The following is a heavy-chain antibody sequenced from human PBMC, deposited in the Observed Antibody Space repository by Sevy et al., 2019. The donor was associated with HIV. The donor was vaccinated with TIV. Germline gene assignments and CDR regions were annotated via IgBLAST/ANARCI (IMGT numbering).Heavy chain of an antibody. V-gene: IGHV3-48*03. CDR1: GFTFSSYE. D-gene: IGHD2-2*01. Sequence: GGSLRLSCVISGFTFSSYEMNWVRQAPGKGLEWVSHISNSGSIIYYEDSVKGRFTISRDNAKNSLYLQMNSLRAEDTAVYYCAREDGSQQYFQHWGQGTLVTVSS. CDR2: ISNSGSII. J-gene: IGHJ1*01. CDR3: AREDGSQQYFQH.